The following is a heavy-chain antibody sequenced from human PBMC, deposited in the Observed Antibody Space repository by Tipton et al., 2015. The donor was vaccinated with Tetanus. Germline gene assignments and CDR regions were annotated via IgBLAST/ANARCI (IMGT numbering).Heavy chain of an antibody. D-gene: IGHD3-10*01. CDR2: LRGHLDNT. V-gene: IGHV3-23*01. J-gene: IGHJ4*02. CDR1: GFTITNYA. Sequence: SLRLSCAASGFTITNYAMSWVRQAPGKGLEWVSSLRGHLDNTYYADSVKGRFAISRDNSKNTLYLQMSSLRADDSAVYYCATTHTLRDWGQGTLVAVSS. CDR3: ATTHTLRD.